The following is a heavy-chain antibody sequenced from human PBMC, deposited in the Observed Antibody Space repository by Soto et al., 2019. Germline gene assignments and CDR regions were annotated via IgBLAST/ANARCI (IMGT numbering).Heavy chain of an antibody. J-gene: IGHJ5*02. Sequence: SDTLSLTCTVSGGSISSGGYYWSWIRQHPGKGLEWIGYIYYSGSTYYNPSLKSRVTISVDTSKNQFSLKLSSVTAADTAVYYCAHLSVNSFAPWGQGTLVTVSS. V-gene: IGHV4-31*03. CDR3: AHLSVNSFAP. CDR1: GGSISSGGYY. CDR2: IYYSGST.